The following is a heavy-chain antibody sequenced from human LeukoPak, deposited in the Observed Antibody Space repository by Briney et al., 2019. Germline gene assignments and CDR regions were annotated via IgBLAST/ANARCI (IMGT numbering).Heavy chain of an antibody. J-gene: IGHJ3*02. CDR2: INTYNGNT. D-gene: IGHD2-21*02. CDR1: GYTFSRYG. CDR3: ARRGRIVMVTAIPKDDAFDI. Sequence: ASVKVSCKASGYTFSRYGISWVRQAPGQGLEWMGWINTYNGNTTYAHKLQGRVTMITDTSTSTDYMELRSLRSDDTAVYYCARRGRIVMVTAIPKDDAFDIWGQGTMVTVSS. V-gene: IGHV1-18*01.